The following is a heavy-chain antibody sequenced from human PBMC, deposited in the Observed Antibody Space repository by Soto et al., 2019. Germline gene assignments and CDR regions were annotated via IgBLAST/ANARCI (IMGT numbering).Heavy chain of an antibody. J-gene: IGHJ4*02. CDR3: ARGRYGDY. Sequence: QVHLLQSGAEVKKPGASVKVSCKASGYTFTSYGITWVRQAPGQGLEWMGWISAHNGNTDYAQKLQGRVIVTRDTSTSTAYMELRSLRSDDTAVYYCARGRYGDYWGQGALVTVS. D-gene: IGHD1-1*01. V-gene: IGHV1-18*01. CDR1: GYTFTSYG. CDR2: ISAHNGNT.